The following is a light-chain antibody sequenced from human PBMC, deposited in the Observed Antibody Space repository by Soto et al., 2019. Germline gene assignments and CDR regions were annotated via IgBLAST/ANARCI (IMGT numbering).Light chain of an antibody. V-gene: IGKV3-15*01. CDR1: QSVSGN. Sequence: EIVMTQSPATLSVSPGERATLSCRASQSVSGNLAWYQQKPGQAPRLLIYGASTRATGIPASFSGSGSGTEFTLTISSLQSEDFAVYYCQQYNNLPPITFGQGTKLEIK. CDR3: QQYNNLPPIT. J-gene: IGKJ2*01. CDR2: GAS.